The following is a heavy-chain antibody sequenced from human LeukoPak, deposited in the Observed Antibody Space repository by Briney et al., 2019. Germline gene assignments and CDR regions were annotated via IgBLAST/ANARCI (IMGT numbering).Heavy chain of an antibody. CDR1: GFTFSRYA. J-gene: IGHJ4*02. V-gene: IGHV3-23*01. CDR2: ISGSDGST. D-gene: IGHD4-17*01. Sequence: SGGSLRLSCAASGFTFSRYAMNWVRQAPGKGLEWVSAISGSDGSTYYADSVKGRFTISRDNSKNTLYLQMNSLRAEDTAVYYCAKGDDDYGDYYFDYWGQGTLVTVSS. CDR3: AKGDDDYGDYYFDY.